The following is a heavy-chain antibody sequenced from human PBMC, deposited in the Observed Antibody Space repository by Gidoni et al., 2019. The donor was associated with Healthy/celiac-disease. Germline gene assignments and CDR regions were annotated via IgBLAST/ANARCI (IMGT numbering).Heavy chain of an antibody. CDR2: INHSGST. J-gene: IGHJ6*02. CDR3: ARGRGKWLLLSYYYYGMDV. V-gene: IGHV4-34*01. Sequence: QVQLQQWGAGLLKPSETLSLTCAVYGGSFSGYYWSWIRQPPGKGLEWIGEINHSGSTNYNPSLKSRVTISVDTSKNQFSLKLSSVTAADTAVYYCARGRGKWLLLSYYYYGMDVWGQGTTVTVSS. D-gene: IGHD3-22*01. CDR1: GGSFSGYY.